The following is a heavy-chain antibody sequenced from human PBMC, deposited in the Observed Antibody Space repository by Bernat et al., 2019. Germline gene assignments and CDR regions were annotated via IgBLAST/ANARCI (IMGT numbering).Heavy chain of an antibody. D-gene: IGHD5-12*01. V-gene: IGHV4-31*03. J-gene: IGHJ4*02. CDR3: ARGGGGYNYSPFDY. CDR1: GGSISSCGYY. CDR2: IYYSGST. Sequence: QVQLQESGPGLVKPSQTLSLTCTVSGGSISSCGYYWSWIRQHPGKGLEGIGYIYYSGSTYYNPSLKSRVTISVDTSKNQFSLKLSSVTAADTAVYYCARGGGGYNYSPFDYWGQGTLVTVSS.